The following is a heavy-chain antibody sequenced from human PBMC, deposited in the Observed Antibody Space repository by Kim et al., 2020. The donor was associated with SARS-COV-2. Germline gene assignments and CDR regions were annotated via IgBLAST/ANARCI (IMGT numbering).Heavy chain of an antibody. J-gene: IGHJ6*02. D-gene: IGHD1-26*01. Sequence: GGSLRLSCAASGFTFSSYAMHWVRQAPGKGLEWVAVISYDGSNKYYADSVKGRFTISRDNSKNTLYLQMNSLRAEDTAVYYCARDGVGAGVGYYYYGMDVWGQGTTVTVSS. CDR3: ARDGVGAGVGYYYYGMDV. CDR2: ISYDGSNK. V-gene: IGHV3-30-3*01. CDR1: GFTFSSYA.